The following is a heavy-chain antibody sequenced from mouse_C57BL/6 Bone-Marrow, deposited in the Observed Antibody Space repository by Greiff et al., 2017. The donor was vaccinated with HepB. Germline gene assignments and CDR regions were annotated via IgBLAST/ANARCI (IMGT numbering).Heavy chain of an antibody. CDR2: IYPRSGNT. V-gene: IGHV1-81*01. Sequence: QVHVKQSGAELARPGASVKLSCKASGYTFTSYGISWVKQRTGQGLEWIGEIYPRSGNTYYNEKFKGKATLTADKSSSTAYMELRSLTSEDSAVYFCVSHYYGSSPDYWGQGTTLTVSS. CDR3: VSHYYGSSPDY. J-gene: IGHJ2*01. CDR1: GYTFTSYG. D-gene: IGHD1-1*01.